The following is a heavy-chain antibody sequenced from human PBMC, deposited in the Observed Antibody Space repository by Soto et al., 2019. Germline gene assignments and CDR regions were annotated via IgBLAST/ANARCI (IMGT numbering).Heavy chain of an antibody. D-gene: IGHD3-22*01. J-gene: IGHJ1*01. CDR2: IYYSGST. V-gene: IGHV4-31*03. CDR3: AIYDSSGSRGFQH. CDR1: DGSISSGAYY. Sequence: PSETLSLTCPFSDGSISSGAYYLSFILQHPGKGLEWIGYIYYSGSTYYNPSLKSRVTISVDTSKNQFSLKLSSVTAADTAVYYCAIYDSSGSRGFQHWGQGTLVTVSS.